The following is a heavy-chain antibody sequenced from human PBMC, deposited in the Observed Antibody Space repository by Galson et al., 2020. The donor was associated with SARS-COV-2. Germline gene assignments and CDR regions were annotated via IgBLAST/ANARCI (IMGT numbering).Heavy chain of an antibody. CDR3: ARDFIGATAYYFDY. CDR1: GYTFTGYY. Sequence: ASVKVSCKASGYTFTGYYMHWVRQAPGQGLEWMGWINPNSGGTNYALKFQGRVTMTRDTSISTAYMELSRLRSDDTAVYYCARDFIGATAYYFDYWGQGTLVTVSS. D-gene: IGHD1-26*01. CDR2: INPNSGGT. J-gene: IGHJ4*02. V-gene: IGHV1-2*02.